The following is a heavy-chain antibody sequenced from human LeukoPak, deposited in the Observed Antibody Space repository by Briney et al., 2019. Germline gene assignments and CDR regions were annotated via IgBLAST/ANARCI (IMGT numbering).Heavy chain of an antibody. V-gene: IGHV3-23*01. J-gene: IGHJ3*02. Sequence: PGRSLRLSCAASGFTFSNYGMHWVRQAPGKGLEWVSGTSDSGGTTYYADSVKGRFTISRDNSKNTLYLQMNSLRVEDTAVYYCAKDADSSSWSSHAFDIWGQGTMVTVSS. CDR1: GFTFSNYG. CDR2: TSDSGGTT. D-gene: IGHD6-13*01. CDR3: AKDADSSSWSSHAFDI.